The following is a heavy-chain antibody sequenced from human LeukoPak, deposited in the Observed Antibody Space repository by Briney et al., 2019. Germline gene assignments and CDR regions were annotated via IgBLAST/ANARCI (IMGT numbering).Heavy chain of an antibody. J-gene: IGHJ4*02. CDR3: ASPKPDY. CDR2: ITSDGSTS. V-gene: IGHV3-74*01. Sequence: GGSRTLSCAASGFTFSSWYMYWVRQRPGKGLEWLCRITSDGSTSYYADSVRGRFTISRDNAKNTLYLQMNSLTDEDTAVYYCASPKPDYWGQGTLVTVS. CDR1: GFTFSSWY.